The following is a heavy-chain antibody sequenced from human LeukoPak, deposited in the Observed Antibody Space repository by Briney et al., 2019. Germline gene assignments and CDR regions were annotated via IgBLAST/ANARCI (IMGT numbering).Heavy chain of an antibody. CDR1: GFTFSSYA. CDR2: ISGSGGST. D-gene: IGHD2-21*02. Sequence: GGSLRLSGAASGFTFSSYAMSWVRQAPGKGLEWVSAISGSGGSTYYADSVKGRFTISRDNSKNTLYLQMNSLRAEDTAVYYCAKAPSGVTNFDYWGQGTLVTVSS. J-gene: IGHJ4*02. V-gene: IGHV3-23*01. CDR3: AKAPSGVTNFDY.